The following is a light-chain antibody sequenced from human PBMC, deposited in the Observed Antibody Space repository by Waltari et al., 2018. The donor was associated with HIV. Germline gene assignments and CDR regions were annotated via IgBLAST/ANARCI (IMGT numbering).Light chain of an antibody. J-gene: IGKJ1*01. V-gene: IGKV3-20*01. CDR1: YSLSSDY. CDR2: DGS. CDR3: QQYRSPPRA. Sequence: IVLTQSPGTLSFSPGESATLSCRASYSLSSDYLAWYQQKPGQPPRLLIYDGSKRATGIPDRFSGSGSGTDFTLTISRLEPEEFAVDYCQQYRSPPRAFGQGTKVEIK.